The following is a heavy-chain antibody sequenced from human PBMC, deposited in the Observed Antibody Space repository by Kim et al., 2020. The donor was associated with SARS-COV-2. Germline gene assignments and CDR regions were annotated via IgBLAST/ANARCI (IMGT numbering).Heavy chain of an antibody. V-gene: IGHV3-7*03. Sequence: YVDSVKGRFTICRNNDKNTLNIKMSSLRAEDTAVYYCARVPQQLETHWDYWGQGTLVTVSS. CDR3: ARVPQQLETHWDY. D-gene: IGHD6-13*01. J-gene: IGHJ4*02.